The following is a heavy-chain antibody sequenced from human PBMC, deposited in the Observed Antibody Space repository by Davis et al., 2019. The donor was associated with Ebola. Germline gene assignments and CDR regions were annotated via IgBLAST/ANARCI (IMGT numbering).Heavy chain of an antibody. CDR3: ARGGFWSGYPRPHDAFDI. CDR2: IYYSGST. D-gene: IGHD3-3*01. CDR1: GGSISSYY. J-gene: IGHJ3*02. Sequence: PGGSLRLSCTVSGGSISSYYWSWIRQPPGKGLEWIGYIYYSGSTNYNPSLKSRVTISVDTSKNQFSLKLSSVTAADTAVYYCARGGFWSGYPRPHDAFDIWGQGTMVTVSS. V-gene: IGHV4-59*01.